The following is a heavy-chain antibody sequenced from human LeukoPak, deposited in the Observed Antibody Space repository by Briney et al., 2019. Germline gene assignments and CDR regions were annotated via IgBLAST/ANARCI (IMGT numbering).Heavy chain of an antibody. V-gene: IGHV4-59*12. D-gene: IGHD5-18*01. CDR1: GGSITNYY. Sequence: SETLSLTCTVSGGSITNYYWSWIRQPPGKGLEWIGYIYYSGSTNYNPSLKSRVTISVDTSKNQFSLKLSSVTAADTAVYYCARFSGYSYGRTLDYWGQGTLVTVSS. CDR3: ARFSGYSYGRTLDY. J-gene: IGHJ4*02. CDR2: IYYSGST.